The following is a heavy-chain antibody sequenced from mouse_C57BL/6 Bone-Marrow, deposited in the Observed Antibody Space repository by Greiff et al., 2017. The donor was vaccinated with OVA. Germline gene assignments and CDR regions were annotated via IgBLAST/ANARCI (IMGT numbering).Heavy chain of an antibody. J-gene: IGHJ1*03. V-gene: IGHV5-2*01. Sequence: EVKLVESGGGLVQPGESLKLSCESNEYEFPSHDMSWVRKTPEKRLELVAAINSDGGSTYYPDTMERRFIISRDNTKKPLYLQMSSLRAEDTALYYCARQRGWPRYFDVWGTGTTVTVSS. CDR2: INSDGGST. CDR3: ARQRGWPRYFDV. CDR1: EYEFPSHD. D-gene: IGHD2-3*01.